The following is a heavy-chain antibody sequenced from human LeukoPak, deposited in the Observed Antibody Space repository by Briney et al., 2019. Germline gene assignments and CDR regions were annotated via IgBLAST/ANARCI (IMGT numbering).Heavy chain of an antibody. Sequence: GGSLRLSCAASGFTFSTYAMHWVRQAPGKGLEWVAMIWYNGKNKHYADSVKGRFTISRDNSKNTLDLQMNSLRADDTAVYYCVRDPSNTGWAFDYWGQGTLVTVSS. CDR3: VRDPSNTGWAFDY. D-gene: IGHD4-11*01. CDR2: IWYNGKNK. J-gene: IGHJ4*02. CDR1: GFTFSTYA. V-gene: IGHV3-33*01.